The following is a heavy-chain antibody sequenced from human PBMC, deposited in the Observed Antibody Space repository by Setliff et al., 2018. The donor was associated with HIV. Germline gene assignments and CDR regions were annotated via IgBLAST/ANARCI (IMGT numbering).Heavy chain of an antibody. J-gene: IGHJ4*02. D-gene: IGHD1-20*01. CDR1: GFTLSRHY. Sequence: GGSLRLSCVGSGFTLSRHYMSWVRQAPGKGLEWVANIKEDSSDKFYVDSVKGRFTISRDNAKMSVFLQMNNLRVEDSGLYYCARWAAFDNHFDWWGQGTLVTVSS. CDR3: ARWAAFDNHFDW. CDR2: IKEDSSDK. V-gene: IGHV3-7*01.